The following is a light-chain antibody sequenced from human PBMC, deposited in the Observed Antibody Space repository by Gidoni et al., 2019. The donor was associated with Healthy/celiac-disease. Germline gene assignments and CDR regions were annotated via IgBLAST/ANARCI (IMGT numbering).Light chain of an antibody. CDR1: QSVSSY. CDR2: DAS. J-gene: IGKJ1*01. V-gene: IGKV3-11*01. Sequence: ELVLPQSPATLSLSPGERATLSCRASQSVSSYLAWYQQKPGQAPRHLIYDASNRATGIPARFSGSGSGTDFTLTISSLEPEDFAVYYCRQRSNWPRTFGQGTKVEIK. CDR3: RQRSNWPRT.